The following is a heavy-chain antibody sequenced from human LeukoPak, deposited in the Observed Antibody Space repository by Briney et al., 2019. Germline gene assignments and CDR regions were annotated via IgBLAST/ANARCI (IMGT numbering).Heavy chain of an antibody. Sequence: GGSLRLSCAASGFPFSSYSMNWVRQAPGKGLEWVSSIRRSSNYISYADSVKGRFTISRDNAKNSLYLQMNSLRAEDTTVYYCARSTVTDPDRVGFDIWGQGTMVTVSS. CDR3: ARSTVTDPDRVGFDI. D-gene: IGHD4-17*01. V-gene: IGHV3-21*01. CDR2: IRRSSNYI. CDR1: GFPFSSYS. J-gene: IGHJ3*02.